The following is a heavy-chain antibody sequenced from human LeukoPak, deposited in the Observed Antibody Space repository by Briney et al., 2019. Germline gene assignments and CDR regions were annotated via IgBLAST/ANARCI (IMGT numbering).Heavy chain of an antibody. CDR1: GFTFSSYA. CDR2: ISYDGSNK. CDR3: ARNTNFLNDPGAFDI. Sequence: PGGSLRLSCAASGFTFSSYAMHWVRQAPGKGLEWEAVISYDGSNKYYADSVKGRFTISRDNSKNTLYLQMNSLRAEDTAVYYCARNTNFLNDPGAFDIWGQGTMVTVSS. J-gene: IGHJ3*02. V-gene: IGHV3-30-3*01. D-gene: IGHD2/OR15-2a*01.